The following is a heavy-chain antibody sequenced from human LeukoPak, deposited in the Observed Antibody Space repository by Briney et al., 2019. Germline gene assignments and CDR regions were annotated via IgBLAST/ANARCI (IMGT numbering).Heavy chain of an antibody. Sequence: GGSLRLSCAVSGFTFSDYEVTWVRQAPGKGLEWVSSISGSGDKTYYADSVKGRFTISRDQSKNTLYLQMDSLRADDTAVYYCAKIWFGDSYFDSWGQGTLVTVSS. J-gene: IGHJ4*02. V-gene: IGHV3-23*01. CDR2: ISGSGDKT. CDR1: GFTFSDYE. CDR3: AKIWFGDSYFDS. D-gene: IGHD3-10*01.